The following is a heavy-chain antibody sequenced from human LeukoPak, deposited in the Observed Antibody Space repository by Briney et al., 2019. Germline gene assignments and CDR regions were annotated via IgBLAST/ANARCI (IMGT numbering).Heavy chain of an antibody. J-gene: IGHJ4*02. CDR1: GFTFSSYG. Sequence: PGGSLRLSCAASGFTFSSYGMHWVRQAPGKGLEWVAVISYDGSNKYYADSVKGRFTISRDNSKNTLYLQMNSLRAEDTAVYYCARVGPITMVRGVTTLDYWGQGTLVTVSS. CDR3: ARVGPITMVRGVTTLDY. D-gene: IGHD3-10*01. V-gene: IGHV3-30*03. CDR2: ISYDGSNK.